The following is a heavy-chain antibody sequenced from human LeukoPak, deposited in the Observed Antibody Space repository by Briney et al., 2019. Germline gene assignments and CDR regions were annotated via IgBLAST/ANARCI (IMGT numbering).Heavy chain of an antibody. D-gene: IGHD3-22*01. V-gene: IGHV4-4*07. CDR3: ARESKSYDGSGFHHDY. CDR1: GGSIRNYF. J-gene: IGHJ4*02. Sequence: SETLSLTCSVSGGSIRNYFWSWIRQPAGKGLEWVGRIYTSGSTDYNPSLRSRVTMSVDTSRNQFSLKLTSVTAADTAVYYCARESKSYDGSGFHHDYGGQGTLVAVSS. CDR2: IYTSGST.